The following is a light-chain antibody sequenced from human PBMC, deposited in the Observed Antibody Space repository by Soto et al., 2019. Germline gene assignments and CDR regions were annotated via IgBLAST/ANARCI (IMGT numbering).Light chain of an antibody. Sequence: EIVLTQSPGILSLSPGERATLSCRASQSVRSDYLAWYRQKPGQAPRLVIHGASSRATGIPDRFSGSGSETDFTLTISRLEPEDFAVYYCQQYGSSPLTFGGGTKVDIK. CDR3: QQYGSSPLT. J-gene: IGKJ4*01. V-gene: IGKV3-20*01. CDR1: QSVRSDY. CDR2: GAS.